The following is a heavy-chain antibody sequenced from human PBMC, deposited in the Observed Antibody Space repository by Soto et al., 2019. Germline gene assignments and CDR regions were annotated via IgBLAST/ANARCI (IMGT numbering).Heavy chain of an antibody. CDR2: IYYSGST. Sequence: SETLSLTYTVSGGSISSYYWSWIRQPPGKGLEWIGYIYYSGSTNYNPSLKSRVTISVDTSKNQFSLKLSSVTAADTAVYYCVRQGSLSYYYYMDVWGKGTTVTVSS. CDR3: VRQGSLSYYYYMDV. D-gene: IGHD3-16*02. J-gene: IGHJ6*03. CDR1: GGSISSYY. V-gene: IGHV4-59*08.